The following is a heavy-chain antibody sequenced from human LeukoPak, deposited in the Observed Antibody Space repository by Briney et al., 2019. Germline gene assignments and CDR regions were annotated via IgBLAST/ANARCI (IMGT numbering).Heavy chain of an antibody. CDR2: ISSSSSYI. V-gene: IGHV3-21*01. CDR3: ARDPDRVGATPPDY. Sequence: PGGSLRLSCAASGFTFSSYSMTWVRQAPGKGLEWVSSISSSSSYIYYADSVKGRFTISRDNAKNSLYLQINSLRAEDTAVYYCARDPDRVGATPPDYWGQGTLVTVSS. D-gene: IGHD1-26*01. CDR1: GFTFSSYS. J-gene: IGHJ4*02.